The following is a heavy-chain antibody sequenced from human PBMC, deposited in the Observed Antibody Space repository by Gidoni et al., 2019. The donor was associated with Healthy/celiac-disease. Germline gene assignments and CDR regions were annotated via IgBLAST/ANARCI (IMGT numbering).Heavy chain of an antibody. J-gene: IGHJ2*01. D-gene: IGHD3-22*01. CDR2: ISGSGGST. Sequence: EVQLLESGGGLVQPGGSLRLSCAASGFTFSSYAMSWVRQAPGKGLEWVSAISGSGGSTYYADSVKGRFTISRDNSKNTLYLQMNSLRAEDTAVYYCAKDGNYYDSSGYLMGWYFDLWGRGTLVTVSS. CDR3: AKDGNYYDSSGYLMGWYFDL. CDR1: GFTFSSYA. V-gene: IGHV3-23*01.